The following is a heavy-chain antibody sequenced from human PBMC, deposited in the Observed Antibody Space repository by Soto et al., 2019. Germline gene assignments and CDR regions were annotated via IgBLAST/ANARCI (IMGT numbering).Heavy chain of an antibody. CDR2: ISSSSGYT. CDR1: GFTFSDYY. Sequence: QVQLVESGGGLVKPGGSLRLSCAASGFTFSDYYMSWIRQAPGKGLEWASYISSSSGYTNYADSVKGRFTISRDNAKNSLYLQMNSLRAEDTAVYYCARARYYDSKAQFDYWGQGTLVTVSS. CDR3: ARARYYDSKAQFDY. D-gene: IGHD3-22*01. V-gene: IGHV3-11*06. J-gene: IGHJ4*02.